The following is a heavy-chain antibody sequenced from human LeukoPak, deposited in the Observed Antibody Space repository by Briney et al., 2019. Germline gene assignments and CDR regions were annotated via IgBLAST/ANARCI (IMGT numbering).Heavy chain of an antibody. CDR1: GGSISSSSYY. J-gene: IGHJ6*02. Sequence: SETLSLTCTVSGGSISSSSYYWGWIRQPPGKGLEWIGSIYYSGSTYYNPSLKSRVTISVDTSKNQFSLKLSSVTAADTAVYYCARGKWELLAYGMDVWGQGTTVTVSS. D-gene: IGHD1-26*01. CDR3: ARGKWELLAYGMDV. V-gene: IGHV4-39*07. CDR2: IYYSGST.